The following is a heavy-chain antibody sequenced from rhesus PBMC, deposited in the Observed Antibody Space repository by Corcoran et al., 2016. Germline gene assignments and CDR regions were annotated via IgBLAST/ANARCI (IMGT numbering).Heavy chain of an antibody. CDR1: GYSFTGSL. Sequence: EVQLVQSGAEVKRPGESLRISCKTSGYSFTGSLISWVRQMPGTVLEWMGMISPGDSDTSYSPTFQGQVTISAYKSISTAYLQWISLKASDTATYYCAKDAGDYWGQGVLVTVSS. CDR3: AKDAGDY. J-gene: IGHJ4*01. V-gene: IGHV5-43*01. CDR2: ISPGDSDT.